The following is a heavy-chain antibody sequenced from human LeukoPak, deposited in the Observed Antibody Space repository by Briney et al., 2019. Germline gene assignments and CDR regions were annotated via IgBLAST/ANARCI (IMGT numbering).Heavy chain of an antibody. CDR3: ARDSTGSSWDY. CDR1: GFTFSSYA. D-gene: IGHD6-13*01. V-gene: IGHV3-30-3*01. Sequence: GGSLRLSCAASGFTFSSYAMHWVRQAPGKGLEWVAVMSDDGSNKYYADSVKGRFTISRDNSKNTLFLQMNSLRVEDTGVYYCARDSTGSSWDYWGQGTLVTVSS. J-gene: IGHJ4*02. CDR2: MSDDGSNK.